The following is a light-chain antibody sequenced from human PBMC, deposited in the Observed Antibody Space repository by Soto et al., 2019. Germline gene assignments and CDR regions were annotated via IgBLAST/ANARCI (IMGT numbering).Light chain of an antibody. CDR1: QSVNRN. CDR2: GAS. J-gene: IGKJ4*01. V-gene: IGKV3-15*01. Sequence: EKVMTQSPATLSVSPGERATLSCRASQSVNRNLAWYQQKPGQAPRLLIYGASTRATGVPARFSGSASGTEFTLTISSLQSEDFAVYYCQQYNDWPLTFGGGIKVEIK. CDR3: QQYNDWPLT.